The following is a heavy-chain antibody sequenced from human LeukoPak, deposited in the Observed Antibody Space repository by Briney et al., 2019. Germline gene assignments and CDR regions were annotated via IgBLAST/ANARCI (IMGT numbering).Heavy chain of an antibody. D-gene: IGHD2-15*01. CDR3: ARDYCSGGSCYSRPSGMDV. V-gene: IGHV4-59*01. J-gene: IGHJ6*02. CDR1: GGSIRSYY. CDR2: IYYSGST. Sequence: SETLSLTCTVSGGSIRSYYWSWIRQPPGKGLEWIGYIYYSGSTNYNPSLKSRVTISVDTSKSQFSLKLSSVTAADTVVYYCARDYCSGGSCYSRPSGMDVWGQGTTVTVSS.